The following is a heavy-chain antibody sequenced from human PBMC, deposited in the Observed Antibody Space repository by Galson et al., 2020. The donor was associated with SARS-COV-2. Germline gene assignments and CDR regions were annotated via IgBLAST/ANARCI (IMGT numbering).Heavy chain of an antibody. J-gene: IGHJ4*02. CDR3: ARDEKQWSAFDY. V-gene: IGHV3-33*01. Sequence: SCAASGFTFSSYGMHWVRQAPGKGLEWVAVIWYDGSNKYYADSVKGRFTISRDNSKNTLYLQMNSLRAEDTAVYYCARDEKQWSAFDYWGQGTLVTVSS. CDR2: IWYDGSNK. CDR1: GFTFSSYG. D-gene: IGHD6-19*01.